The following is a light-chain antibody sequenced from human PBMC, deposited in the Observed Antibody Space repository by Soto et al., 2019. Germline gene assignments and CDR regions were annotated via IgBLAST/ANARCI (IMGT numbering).Light chain of an antibody. CDR2: EVS. Sequence: SVLTQPASVSGSPGQSITISCTGTSSDVGGYNYVSWYQQQSGKAPKHMIHEVSNRPSGVSNRFSGSKSGNTASLTISGLKAYDEADYYCCSYADSTNVFGTGTKVTVL. J-gene: IGLJ1*01. CDR1: SSDVGGYNY. CDR3: CSYADSTNV. V-gene: IGLV2-14*01.